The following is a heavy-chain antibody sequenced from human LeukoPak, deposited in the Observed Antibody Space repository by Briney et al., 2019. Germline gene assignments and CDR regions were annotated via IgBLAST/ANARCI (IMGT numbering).Heavy chain of an antibody. CDR1: GYTFTSYG. CDR2: ISAYNGNT. D-gene: IGHD4-17*01. CDR3: ARVDYGDYVGSY. J-gene: IGHJ4*02. Sequence: ASVKVSCKASGYTFTSYGISWVRQAPGQGLEWMGWISAYNGNTNYAQKLQGRVTMTTDTSTSTAYMELRSLRSDDTAVCYCARVDYGDYVGSYWGQGTLVTVSS. V-gene: IGHV1-18*01.